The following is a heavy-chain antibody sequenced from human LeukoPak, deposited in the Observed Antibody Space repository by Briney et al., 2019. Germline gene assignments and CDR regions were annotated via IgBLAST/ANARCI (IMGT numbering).Heavy chain of an antibody. D-gene: IGHD2-2*01. J-gene: IGHJ4*02. CDR3: ARASPYHCSSTSCYDPDY. CDR1: GFTFRSYS. Sequence: PGGSLRLSCAASGFTFRSYSMNWVRQAPGKGLEWVSSISSSSSYIYYADSVKGRFTISRDNAKNSLYLQMNSLRAEDTAVYYCARASPYHCSSTSCYDPDYWGQGTLVTVSS. CDR2: ISSSSSYI. V-gene: IGHV3-21*01.